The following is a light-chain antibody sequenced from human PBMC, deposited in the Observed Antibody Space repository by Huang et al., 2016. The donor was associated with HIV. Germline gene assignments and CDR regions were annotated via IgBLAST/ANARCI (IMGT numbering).Light chain of an antibody. CDR1: QNINRY. V-gene: IGKV1-39*01. CDR2: GAS. Sequence: DIQITQSPSSLSASVGDRVNITCRASQNINRYLNWYQQRPGEAPKLLIHGASSLQSRVPSRFTGSGSGKDFTLTISSLQPEDSATYYCQQSARTPRTFGQGTKVEI. J-gene: IGKJ2*01. CDR3: QQSARTPRT.